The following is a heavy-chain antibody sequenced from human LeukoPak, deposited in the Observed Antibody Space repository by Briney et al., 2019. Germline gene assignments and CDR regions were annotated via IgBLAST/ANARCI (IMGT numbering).Heavy chain of an antibody. D-gene: IGHD2-15*01. Sequence: SETLSLTCTVSGGSISSSDYYWGWIRQPPGKGLEWIGGIYYGGSTYYNPSLKSRVTISVDTSMSQFSLKLSFVTTADTAVYYCARALGYCSGGSCTRGYNWFDPWGQGTLVTVPS. CDR3: ARALGYCSGGSCTRGYNWFDP. CDR1: GGSISSSDYY. CDR2: IYYGGST. J-gene: IGHJ5*02. V-gene: IGHV4-39*01.